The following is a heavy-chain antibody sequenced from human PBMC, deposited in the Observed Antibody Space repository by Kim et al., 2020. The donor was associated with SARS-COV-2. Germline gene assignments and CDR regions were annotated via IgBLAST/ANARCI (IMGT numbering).Heavy chain of an antibody. V-gene: IGHV4-39*01. CDR2: IYYSGST. D-gene: IGHD2-21*01. CDR3: AGHPKWVVEPTGMDV. Sequence: SETLSLTCTVPGGSISTSTYYWGWIRQPPGKGLEWIVTIYYSGSTYYNPSLKSRVTISVDTSKNQFSLKLSSVTAADTAVYYCAGHPKWVVEPTGMDVWG. J-gene: IGHJ6*01. CDR1: GGSISTSTYY.